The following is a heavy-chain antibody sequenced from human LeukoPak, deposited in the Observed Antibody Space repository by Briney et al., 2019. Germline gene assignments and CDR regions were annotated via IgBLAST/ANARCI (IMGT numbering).Heavy chain of an antibody. V-gene: IGHV4-31*03. D-gene: IGHD5-12*01. CDR2: IYYSGST. Sequence: KPSKTLSLTCTVSGGSISSGGYYWSWIRQHPGKGLEWIGYIYYSGSTYYNPSLKSRVTISVDTSKNQFSLKLSSVTAADTAVYYCARGVDGNWFDPWGQGTLVTVSS. CDR3: ARGVDGNWFDP. J-gene: IGHJ5*02. CDR1: GGSISSGGYY.